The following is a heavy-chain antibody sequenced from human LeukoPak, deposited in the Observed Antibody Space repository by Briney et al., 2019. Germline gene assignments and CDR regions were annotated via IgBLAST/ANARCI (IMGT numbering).Heavy chain of an antibody. J-gene: IGHJ4*02. Sequence: EASVKVSCKASGYTFTGYYMHWVRQAPGQGLEWMGWINPNSGGTNYAQKFQGRVTMTRDTSISTAYMELSRLRSDDTAVYHCARDLVLVVYDPAYYFDYWGQGTLVTVSS. CDR1: GYTFTGYY. V-gene: IGHV1-2*02. CDR2: INPNSGGT. CDR3: ARDLVLVVYDPAYYFDY. D-gene: IGHD2-8*02.